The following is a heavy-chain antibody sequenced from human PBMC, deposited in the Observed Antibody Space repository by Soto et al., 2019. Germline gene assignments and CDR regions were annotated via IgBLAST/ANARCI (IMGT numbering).Heavy chain of an antibody. J-gene: IGHJ4*02. V-gene: IGHV3-23*01. CDR2: IIGSGGST. D-gene: IGHD6-13*01. CDR3: ARGFCAGKGSPPDF. CDR1: GFTFSIFA. Sequence: GGSLRLSFAASGFTFSIFAMRWFLQAPGKGLDWVSAIIGSGGSTYSADSVKARFTISRDNSKNTLYLQMSSLRAEDAAVYYCARGFCAGKGSPPDFWGQGSLVTVS.